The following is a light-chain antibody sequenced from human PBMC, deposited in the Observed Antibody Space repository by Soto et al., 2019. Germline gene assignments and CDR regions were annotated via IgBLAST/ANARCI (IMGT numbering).Light chain of an antibody. CDR2: QDN. CDR3: QAWDSSNDV. CDR1: KLGDKY. V-gene: IGLV3-1*01. J-gene: IGLJ1*01. Sequence: SYELTQPPSVSVSPGQTASITCSGDKLGDKYACWYQQKPGQSPVLVIYQDNKRPSGIPERFSGSNSGNTATLTISGTQAMDEADYYCQAWDSSNDVFGTGTKLTVL.